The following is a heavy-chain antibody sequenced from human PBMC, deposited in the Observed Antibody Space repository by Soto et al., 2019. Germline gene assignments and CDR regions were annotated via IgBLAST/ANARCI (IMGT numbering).Heavy chain of an antibody. V-gene: IGHV4-34*01. CDR3: AREPRYLDPSYYYYGMDV. J-gene: IGHJ6*02. Sequence: PSETLSLTCAVYGGSFSGYYWSWIRQPPGKGLEWIGEINHSGSTNYNPSLKSRVTISVDTSKNQFSLKLSSVTAADTAVYYCAREPRYLDPSYYYYGMDVWGQGTTVTVSS. CDR2: INHSGST. D-gene: IGHD3-9*01. CDR1: GGSFSGYY.